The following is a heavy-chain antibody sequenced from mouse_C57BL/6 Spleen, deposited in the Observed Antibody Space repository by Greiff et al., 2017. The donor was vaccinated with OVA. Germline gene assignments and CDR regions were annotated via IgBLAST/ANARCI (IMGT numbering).Heavy chain of an antibody. CDR3: ARGGDYGGFAY. CDR2: IYPGDGDT. CDR1: GYAFSSSW. J-gene: IGHJ3*01. Sequence: VQLQQSGPELVKPGASVKISCKASGYAFSSSWMNWVKQRPGKGLEWIGRIYPGDGDTNYNGKFKGKATLTADKSSSTAYMQLSSLTSEDSAVYFCARGGDYGGFAYWGQGTLVTVSA. D-gene: IGHD2-4*01. V-gene: IGHV1-82*01.